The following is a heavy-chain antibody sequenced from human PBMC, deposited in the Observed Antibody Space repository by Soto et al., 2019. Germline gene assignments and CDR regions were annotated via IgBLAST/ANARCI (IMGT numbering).Heavy chain of an antibody. Sequence: PSETLSLTCSFSVVSISGDYYWSWIRQSPEKGLEWIGYIYYSGSSYSNPALQSRLSMSLDTSKNQFSLKLRSVTAADTAVYYFARGGARWTGYFDSWGQGAMVTV. CDR2: IYYSGSS. D-gene: IGHD2-15*01. J-gene: IGHJ4*02. CDR3: ARGGARWTGYFDS. V-gene: IGHV4-30-4*08. CDR1: VVSISGDYY.